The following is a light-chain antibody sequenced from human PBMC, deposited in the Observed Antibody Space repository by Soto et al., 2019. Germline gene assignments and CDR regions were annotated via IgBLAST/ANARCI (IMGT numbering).Light chain of an antibody. CDR2: GAS. CDR3: QQNNKWPPVT. J-gene: IGKJ4*01. Sequence: EVVMTQSPATVSVSPGEGVTLSCRASQTISNDLAWYQQKPGQAPRLLIYGASTRATGVPARFRGGVSGTEFTLTISSLQSEDCAFYYCQQNNKWPPVTFGGGTKVEIK. CDR1: QTISND. V-gene: IGKV3-15*01.